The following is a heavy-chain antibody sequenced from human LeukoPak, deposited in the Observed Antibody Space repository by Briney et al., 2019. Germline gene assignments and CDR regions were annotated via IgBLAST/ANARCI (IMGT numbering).Heavy chain of an antibody. J-gene: IGHJ4*02. CDR2: ISYDGSNK. V-gene: IGHV3-30-3*01. CDR3: ARAKQTITMIVVGIDY. D-gene: IGHD3-22*01. Sequence: GGSLRLSCAASGFTFSSYAMHWVRQAPGKGLEWVAVISYDGSNKYYADSVKGRFTISRDNSKNTLYLQMNSLRAEDTAVYYCARAKQTITMIVVGIDYWGQGTLVTVSS. CDR1: GFTFSSYA.